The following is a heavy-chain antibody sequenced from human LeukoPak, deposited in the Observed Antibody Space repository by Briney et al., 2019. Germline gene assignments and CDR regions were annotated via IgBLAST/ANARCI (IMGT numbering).Heavy chain of an antibody. D-gene: IGHD4-17*01. CDR2: IKQDGSEK. CDR1: GFTFSSYA. V-gene: IGHV3-7*01. J-gene: IGHJ4*02. Sequence: GGSLRLSCAASGFTFSSYAMSWVRQAPGKGLEWVANIKQDGSEKYYVDSVKGRFTISRDNAKNSLYLQMNSLRAEDTAVYYCARDRGGYYGDYRFDYWGQGTLVTVSS. CDR3: ARDRGGYYGDYRFDY.